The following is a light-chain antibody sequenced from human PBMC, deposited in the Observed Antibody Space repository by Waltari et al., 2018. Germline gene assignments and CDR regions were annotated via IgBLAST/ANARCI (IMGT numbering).Light chain of an antibody. CDR1: NIGSRN. J-gene: IGLJ2*01. CDR3: QVWDSSSNAV. CDR2: RDN. V-gene: IGLV3-9*01. Sequence: SFDLTQPLSVPVALGQTARLTCGGDNIGSRNVHWYQQKPGPAPILVIYRDNNRPSGIPERVSGSKSGNTATLSISRGQAGDEADYFCQVWDSSSNAVFGGGTKLTVL.